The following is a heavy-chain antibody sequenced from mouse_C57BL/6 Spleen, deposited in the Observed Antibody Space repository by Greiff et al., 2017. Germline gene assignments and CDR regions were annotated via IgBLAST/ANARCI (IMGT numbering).Heavy chain of an antibody. Sequence: LQESGPELVKPGASVKISCKASGYSFTDYNMTWVKQSNGKSLEWIGVLNPNYGTTSYNQKFKGKATLTVDKSSSTPYMQLNSLTSEDSAVYYCTREGITNAMDYWGQGTSVTFAS. V-gene: IGHV1-39*01. J-gene: IGHJ4*01. D-gene: IGHD1-3*01. CDR2: LNPNYGTT. CDR3: TREGITNAMDY. CDR1: GYSFTDYN.